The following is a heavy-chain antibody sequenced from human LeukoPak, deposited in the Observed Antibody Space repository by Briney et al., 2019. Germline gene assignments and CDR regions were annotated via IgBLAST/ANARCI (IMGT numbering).Heavy chain of an antibody. Sequence: SETLSLTCTVSGGSISSYYWSWIRQPPGKGLEWIGYIYYSGSTNYNPSLKSRVTISVDTSKNQFSLKLSPVTAADTAVYYCARVDDSSGYYYDYWGQGTLVTVSS. J-gene: IGHJ4*02. CDR2: IYYSGST. D-gene: IGHD3-22*01. CDR1: GGSISSYY. V-gene: IGHV4-59*01. CDR3: ARVDDSSGYYYDY.